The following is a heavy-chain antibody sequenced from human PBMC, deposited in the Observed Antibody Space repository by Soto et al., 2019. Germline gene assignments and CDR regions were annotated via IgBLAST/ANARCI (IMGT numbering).Heavy chain of an antibody. D-gene: IGHD6-6*01. CDR3: ARARKYEFIAARNNWFDP. Sequence: QVQLVQSGAEVKKPGSSVKVSCKASGGTFSSYAISWVRQAPGQGLEWMGGMIPIFGTANYAQKFQGRVTITADKSTSTAYMELSSLRSEDTAVYYCARARKYEFIAARNNWFDPWGQGTLVTVSS. CDR2: MIPIFGTA. J-gene: IGHJ5*02. V-gene: IGHV1-69*06. CDR1: GGTFSSYA.